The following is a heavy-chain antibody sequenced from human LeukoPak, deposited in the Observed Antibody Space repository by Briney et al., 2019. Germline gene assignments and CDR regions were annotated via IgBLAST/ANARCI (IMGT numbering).Heavy chain of an antibody. Sequence: GESLKISCKGSGYSFTNYWIGWVRQMPEKRLEWMGIIYPGDSDTRYSPSFQGQVTISADKSISTAYLQWSSLKASDTAMYYCARHTDYDFGSYYYYGMDVWGQGTTVTVSS. J-gene: IGHJ6*02. CDR2: IYPGDSDT. V-gene: IGHV5-51*01. CDR3: ARHTDYDFGSYYYYGMDV. CDR1: GYSFTNYW. D-gene: IGHD3-3*01.